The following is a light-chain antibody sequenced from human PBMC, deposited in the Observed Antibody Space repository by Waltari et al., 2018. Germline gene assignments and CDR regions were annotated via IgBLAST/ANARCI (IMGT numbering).Light chain of an antibody. J-gene: IGLJ3*02. Sequence: QTVVTQEPSLTVSPGGTVTLTCASSAGAVTSNSFPNWFQQKPGQPPRSLIYHTSNKHSWTPARVSGSLCGGKAALTLSGVQPEDEADYYCLLYHNGALVFGGGTKLTVL. CDR2: HTS. CDR3: LLYHNGALV. CDR1: AGAVTSNSF. V-gene: IGLV7-43*01.